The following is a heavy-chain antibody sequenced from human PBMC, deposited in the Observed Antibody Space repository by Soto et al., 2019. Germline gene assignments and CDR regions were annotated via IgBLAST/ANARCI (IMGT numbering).Heavy chain of an antibody. V-gene: IGHV3-73*01. CDR2: IRSKPNNYAT. CDR3: SRQASDFWSGKPQYYMDV. D-gene: IGHD3-3*01. J-gene: IGHJ6*03. CDR1: GFTFSGSA. Sequence: EVQLVESGGGLVQPGGSLKLSCAASGFTFSGSAMNWVRQASGKGLEWVGRIRSKPNNYATAYGASVKGRFTISRDDSKNTAYLQMNSLNTEDTAVYYCSRQASDFWSGKPQYYMDVWGKGTTVTVSS.